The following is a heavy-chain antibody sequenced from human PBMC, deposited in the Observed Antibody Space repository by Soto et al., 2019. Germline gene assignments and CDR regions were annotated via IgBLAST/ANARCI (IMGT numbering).Heavy chain of an antibody. V-gene: IGHV5-10-1*01. D-gene: IGHD2-2*01. J-gene: IGHJ6*02. CDR3: ARHYYSSTGCYRDGPDYYYYGMDV. Sequence: GESLKISCKGSGYSFTSYWISWVRQMPGKGLEWMGRIDPSDSYTNYSPSFQGHVTISADKSISTAYLQWSSLKASDTAMYYCARHYYSSTGCYRDGPDYYYYGMDVWGQGTTVTVSS. CDR2: IDPSDSYT. CDR1: GYSFTSYW.